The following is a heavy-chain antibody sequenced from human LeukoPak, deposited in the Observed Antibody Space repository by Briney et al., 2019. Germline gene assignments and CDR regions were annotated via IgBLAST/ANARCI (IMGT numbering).Heavy chain of an antibody. CDR1: GYTFTNYY. CDR2: IYPNTGGT. Sequence: GASVKVSCKASGYTFTNYYLHWVRQAPGQGLEWMGWIYPNTGGTKSTQKFQGRVSMTRDTSINTAYMEMNNLTSGDTAVYYCAREPGTATGYWGQGTLVTVSS. J-gene: IGHJ4*02. CDR3: AREPGTATGY. V-gene: IGHV1-2*02. D-gene: IGHD1-1*01.